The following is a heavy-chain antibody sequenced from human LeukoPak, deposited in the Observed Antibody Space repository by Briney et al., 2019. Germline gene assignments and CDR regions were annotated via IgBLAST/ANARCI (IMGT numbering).Heavy chain of an antibody. CDR1: GGSISSGSYY. J-gene: IGHJ4*02. V-gene: IGHV4-61*02. CDR2: TYSSGNT. D-gene: IGHD2-8*01. Sequence: SETLSLTCTVSGGSISSGSYYWSWIRQPAGKGPEWIGRTYSSGNTNYNPPLKSRVTISIDTSTNQFSLKLNTVTAADTAVYYCARDGPEYCTNGVCGIDWGQGTLVTVSS. CDR3: ARDGPEYCTNGVCGID.